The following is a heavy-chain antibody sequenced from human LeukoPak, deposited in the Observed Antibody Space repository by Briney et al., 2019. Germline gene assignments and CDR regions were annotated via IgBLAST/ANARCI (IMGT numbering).Heavy chain of an antibody. CDR2: IYYSGCT. D-gene: IGHD3-10*01. V-gene: IGHV4-59*01. Sequence: PSETLSLTRTVTGGFLRSYYRSWIRQPPGKELDWMGHIYYSGCTNYNPSLKRRVTIYLDKSKNQFSMKSTTVTAEDTGVDYCGSSNSNPSVKSGITISVDTSKNQFSLKLSSVTAADTAVYYCARVSTDNNWGVTSYYMDVWGKGTTVTVSS. CDR3: GSSNSNPSVKSGITISVDTSKNQFSLKLSSVTAADTAVYYCARVSTDNNWGVTSYYMDV. CDR1: GGFLRSYY. J-gene: IGHJ6*03.